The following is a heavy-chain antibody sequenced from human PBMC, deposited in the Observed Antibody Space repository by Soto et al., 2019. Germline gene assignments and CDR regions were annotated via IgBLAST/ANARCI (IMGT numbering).Heavy chain of an antibody. Sequence: SETLSLTCTVSGGSISSSSYYWGWIRQPPGKGLEWIGSIYYSGSTYYNPSLKSRVTISVDTSKNQFSLKLSSVTAADTAVYYCGTCRYDNWFDPWGQGTLVTVSS. D-gene: IGHD5-12*01. CDR3: GTCRYDNWFDP. J-gene: IGHJ5*02. CDR2: IYYSGST. V-gene: IGHV4-39*01. CDR1: GGSISSSSYY.